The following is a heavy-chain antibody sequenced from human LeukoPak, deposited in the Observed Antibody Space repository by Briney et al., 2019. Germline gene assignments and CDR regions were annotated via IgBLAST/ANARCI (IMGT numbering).Heavy chain of an antibody. CDR1: GYTFTTYA. CDR3: ARAPYDILTGYSLNWFDP. D-gene: IGHD3-9*01. J-gene: IGHJ5*02. CDR2: INGGNGNT. V-gene: IGHV1-3*01. Sequence: ASVKVSCKASGYTFTTYAMHWVRQAPGQRLEWMGWINGGNGNTKYSQKFQGRVTITRDTSAYTAYMELRSLSSADTAVYFCARAPYDILTGYSLNWFDPWGQGTLVTVSS.